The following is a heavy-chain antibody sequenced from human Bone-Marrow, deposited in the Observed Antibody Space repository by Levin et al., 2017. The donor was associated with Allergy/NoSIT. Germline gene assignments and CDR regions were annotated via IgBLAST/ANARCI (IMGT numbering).Heavy chain of an antibody. Sequence: ETLSLTCAASGFTFSGSAMHWVRQASGKGLEWVGRIRSKANSYATAYAASVKGRFTISRDDSKNTAYLQMNSLKTEDTAVYYCTRVRVGATIAFDYWGQGTLVTVSS. CDR1: GFTFSGSA. V-gene: IGHV3-73*01. J-gene: IGHJ4*02. D-gene: IGHD1-26*01. CDR3: TRVRVGATIAFDY. CDR2: IRSKANSYAT.